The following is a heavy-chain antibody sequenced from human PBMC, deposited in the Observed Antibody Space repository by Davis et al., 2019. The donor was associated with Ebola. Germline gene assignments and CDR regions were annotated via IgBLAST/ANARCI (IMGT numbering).Heavy chain of an antibody. CDR2: INWDSSSR. CDR3: AAIRYYDFWGDDYTDY. CDR1: GLTLDGYA. J-gene: IGHJ4*02. V-gene: IGHV3-9*01. D-gene: IGHD3-3*01. Sequence: SLKISCAFSGLTLDGYAMQWVRHVPGKGLEWVSGINWDSSSRGYADSVKGRFTVSRDNAKKTLYLQMNSLSDDDTALYYCAAIRYYDFWGDDYTDYWGQGTLVTVSS.